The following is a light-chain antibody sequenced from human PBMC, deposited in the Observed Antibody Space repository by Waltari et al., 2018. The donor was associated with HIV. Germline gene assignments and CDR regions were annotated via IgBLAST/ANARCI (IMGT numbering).Light chain of an antibody. CDR1: SSHLGSYNL. J-gene: IGLJ2*01. Sequence: QSALTQPASVSGSLGQSITIPCTGTSSHLGSYNLVSWYQQYPGKAPKVIIYDVNKWPSGVSHRFSGFKAANTASLTISGLQAEDEADYYCCSYAGSPTFVIFGGGTKVTVL. V-gene: IGLV2-23*02. CDR2: DVN. CDR3: CSYAGSPTFVI.